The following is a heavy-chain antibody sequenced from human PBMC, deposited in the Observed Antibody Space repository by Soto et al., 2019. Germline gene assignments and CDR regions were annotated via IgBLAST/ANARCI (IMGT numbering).Heavy chain of an antibody. D-gene: IGHD3-3*02. CDR2: IDPSDSYI. CDR1: GYTFTNYY. V-gene: IGHV5-10-1*01. Sequence: GESLKISCQASGYTFTNYYIAWVRQVPGKGLEWMGRIDPSDSYIKYSPSFEGHVTMSVDKSISTAFLQWSRLEASDTAMYFCARGTTTSILGVATAWFDPWGQGTLVTVSS. J-gene: IGHJ5*02. CDR3: ARGTTTSILGVATAWFDP.